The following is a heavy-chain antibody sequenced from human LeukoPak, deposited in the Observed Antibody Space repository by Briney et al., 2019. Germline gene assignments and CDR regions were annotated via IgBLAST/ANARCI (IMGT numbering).Heavy chain of an antibody. D-gene: IGHD1-1*01. CDR2: ISSSTSTI. CDR3: ARGSHTTPGGYFDY. CDR1: GFTFSSYN. J-gene: IGHJ4*02. V-gene: IGHV3-48*01. Sequence: GGSLRLSCAASGFTFSSYNMNWVRQAPGKGLEWVSYISSSTSTIFYADSVKGRFTISRDNAKNSLFLQMNSLRVEDTAVYYCARGSHTTPGGYFDYWGQGTLVTVSS.